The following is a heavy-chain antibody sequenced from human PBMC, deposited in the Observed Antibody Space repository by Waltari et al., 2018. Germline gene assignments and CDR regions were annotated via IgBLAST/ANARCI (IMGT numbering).Heavy chain of an antibody. J-gene: IGHJ6*03. D-gene: IGHD2-2*01. CDR3: ARVGRTSPRVYCSSTSCTYYYYYMDV. V-gene: IGHV4-34*01. CDR1: GGSFSGYY. CDR2: INHSGST. Sequence: QVQLQQWGAGLLKPSETLSLTCAVYGGSFSGYYWSWIRQPPGKGREWMGEINHSGSTNYNPSLKSRVTISVDTSKNQFSLKLSSVTAADTAVYYCARVGRTSPRVYCSSTSCTYYYYYMDVWGKGTTVTVSS.